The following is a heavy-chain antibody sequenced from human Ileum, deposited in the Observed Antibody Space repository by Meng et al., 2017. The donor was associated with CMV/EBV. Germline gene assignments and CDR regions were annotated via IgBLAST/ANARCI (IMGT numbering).Heavy chain of an antibody. J-gene: IGHJ4*02. Sequence: SLNISCVVSGFTFSNYAMSWVRQAPGKGLEWVSAISGSGCSTYYAASVKGRFTISRDNSKNTLYLQMNGLRAEYPAVYYCAKGGVYSSSWRDYWGQGPLVTVSS. D-gene: IGHD6-13*01. CDR3: AKGGVYSSSWRDY. V-gene: IGHV3-23*01. CDR1: GFTFSNYA. CDR2: ISGSGCST.